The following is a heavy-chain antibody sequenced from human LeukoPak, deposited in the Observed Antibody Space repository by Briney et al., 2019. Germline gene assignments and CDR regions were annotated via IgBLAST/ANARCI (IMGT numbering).Heavy chain of an antibody. D-gene: IGHD3-16*01. Sequence: PSETLSLTCTVSGGSISSYYWSWIRQPPGKGLEWIGYIYYSGSTNYNPSLKSRVTISVDTSRNQFSLKLSSVTAADTAVYYCATYRSESAFEMWGQGTMVTVSS. CDR1: GGSISSYY. J-gene: IGHJ3*02. CDR2: IYYSGST. CDR3: ATYRSESAFEM. V-gene: IGHV4-59*01.